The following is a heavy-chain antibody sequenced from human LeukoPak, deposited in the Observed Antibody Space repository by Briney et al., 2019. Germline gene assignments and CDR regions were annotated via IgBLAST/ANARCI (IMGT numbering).Heavy chain of an antibody. V-gene: IGHV3-30*03. D-gene: IGHD5-12*01. Sequence: GRSLRLSCAASGFTFSSYGMHWVRQAPGKGLEWVAVISYDGSNKYYADSVKGRFTISRDNSKNTLYLQMNSLRAEDTAVYYCARVKREGYEPVDYWGQGTLVTVSS. J-gene: IGHJ4*02. CDR2: ISYDGSNK. CDR3: ARVKREGYEPVDY. CDR1: GFTFSSYG.